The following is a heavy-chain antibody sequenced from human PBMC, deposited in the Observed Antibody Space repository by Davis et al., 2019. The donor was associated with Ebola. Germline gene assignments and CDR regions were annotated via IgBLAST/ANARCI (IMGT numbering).Heavy chain of an antibody. D-gene: IGHD5-12*01. J-gene: IGHJ3*02. CDR1: GYTFTGYY. Sequence: AASVKVSCKASGYTFTGYYLHWVRQAPGQGLEWMGRINPNSGGTNYAQKSQDRVTMTRDTSTSTVYMELSRLRSEDTALYYCTTPGGQDSGYDVFDIWGQGTMVTVSS. CDR2: INPNSGGT. CDR3: TTPGGQDSGYDVFDI. V-gene: IGHV1-2*06.